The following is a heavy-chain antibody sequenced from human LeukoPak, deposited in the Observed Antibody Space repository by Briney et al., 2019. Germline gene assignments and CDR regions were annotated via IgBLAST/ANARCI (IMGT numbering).Heavy chain of an antibody. CDR2: IKSKTDGGTT. V-gene: IGHV3-15*07. CDR1: GFTFSNAW. CDR3: TTGFGSGYYNPYYYYGMDV. D-gene: IGHD3-3*01. Sequence: GWSLRLSCAASGFTFSNAWMNWVRQTPGKGLEWVGRIKSKTDGGTTDYAAPVEGRFTISRDDSKNTLYLQMNSLKTEDTAVYYCTTGFGSGYYNPYYYYGMDVWGQGTTVTVSS. J-gene: IGHJ6*02.